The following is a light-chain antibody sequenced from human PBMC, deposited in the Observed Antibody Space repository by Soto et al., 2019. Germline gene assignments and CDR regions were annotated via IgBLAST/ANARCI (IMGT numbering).Light chain of an antibody. Sequence: DIQMTQSPSSLSASVGDRVTITCRASQSISSYLNWCQQKPGKAPKPLIYAASSLQSGVPSRFSGSGSGTDFTLTISSLQPEDFATYYCQQSYSTPPFTFGPGSKVDIK. J-gene: IGKJ3*01. CDR1: QSISSY. V-gene: IGKV1-39*01. CDR2: AAS. CDR3: QQSYSTPPFT.